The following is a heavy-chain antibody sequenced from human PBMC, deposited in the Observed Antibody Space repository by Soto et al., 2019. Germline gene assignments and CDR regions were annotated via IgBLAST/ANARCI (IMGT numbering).Heavy chain of an antibody. V-gene: IGHV4-31*03. Sequence: SETLSLTCTVSGGSISSGGYYWSWIRLHPGKGLEWIGYIYYSGSTYYNPSLKSRVTISVDTSKNQFSLKLSSVTAADTAVYYCARTVDVDTAMGSFDYWGQGTLVTVSS. CDR2: IYYSGST. J-gene: IGHJ4*02. D-gene: IGHD5-18*01. CDR1: GGSISSGGYY. CDR3: ARTVDVDTAMGSFDY.